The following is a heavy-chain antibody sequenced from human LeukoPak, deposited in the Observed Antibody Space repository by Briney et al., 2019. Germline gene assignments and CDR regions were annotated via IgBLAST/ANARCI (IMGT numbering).Heavy chain of an antibody. D-gene: IGHD2-2*01. J-gene: IGHJ4*02. CDR3: AKDISVVVSPAIGADY. V-gene: IGHV3-48*01. CDR2: ISSSSSTI. CDR1: GFTFSSYR. Sequence: GGSLRLSCAACGFTFSSYRMNWVRQAPGKGLEWVSYISSSSSTIYYADSVKGRFTISRDNSKNTLYLQMNSLRAEDTAMYYCAKDISVVVSPAIGADYWGQGTLVTVSS.